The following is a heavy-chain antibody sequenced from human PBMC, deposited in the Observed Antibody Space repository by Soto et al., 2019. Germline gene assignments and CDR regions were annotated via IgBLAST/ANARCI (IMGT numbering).Heavy chain of an antibody. V-gene: IGHV1-18*01. CDR2: ISAYNGNT. CDR3: ARDSPPPRE. Sequence: QVQLVQSGAEVKKPGASVKVSCKASGYTFTSYHITWVRQAPGQGVEWMGWISAYNGNTNYAQKLQGRVTMTTDTSTGTAEMGLRRLGSDDTAVYYCARDSPPPREWGQGTLVTVSS. J-gene: IGHJ4*02. CDR1: GYTFTSYH.